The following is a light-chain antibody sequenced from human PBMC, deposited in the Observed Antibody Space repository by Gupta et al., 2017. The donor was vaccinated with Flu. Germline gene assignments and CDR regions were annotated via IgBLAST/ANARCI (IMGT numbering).Light chain of an antibody. V-gene: IGLV4-60*03. CDR1: SGYNTYV. CDR3: ETWDRNTYV. J-gene: IGLJ1*01. CDR2: IERSGSF. Sequence: QPGLTQSSSAAASRGSSVKLTCTLSSGYNTYVMVAWLQQHPGKAPRYLMKIERSGSFTTGSGGPDRFSGSSSVADRYLTISHPQSEDEADYYCETWDRNTYVFGPGTKVTVL.